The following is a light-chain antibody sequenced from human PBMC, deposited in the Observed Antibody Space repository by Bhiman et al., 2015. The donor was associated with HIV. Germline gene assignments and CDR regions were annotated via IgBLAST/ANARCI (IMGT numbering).Light chain of an antibody. CDR3: ATWDSSLSAEV. CDR1: SSNIGKNY. J-gene: IGLJ3*02. CDR2: ENN. Sequence: QSVLTQPPSVSAAPGQKVNISCSGSSSNIGKNYVSWYQQIPGTAPKVLIYENNKRPSGIPDRFSGSKSGTSATLGIAGLQTGDEADYYCATWDSSLSAEVFGGGTKLTVL. V-gene: IGLV1-51*02.